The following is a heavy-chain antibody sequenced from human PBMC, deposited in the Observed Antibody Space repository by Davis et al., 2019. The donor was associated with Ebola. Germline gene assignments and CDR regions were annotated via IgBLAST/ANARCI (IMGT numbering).Heavy chain of an antibody. CDR2: IYRDGRT. CDR3: ARHIDGDFWYFDL. Sequence: GGSLRLSCAASGLIVSDNYMSWVRQAPGRGLEWVSVIYRDGRTYYAESLKGRFTISRDNSKNVLYLEMNSLRVEDTAVYYCARHIDGDFWYFDLWGRGTLVTVSS. J-gene: IGHJ2*01. CDR1: GLIVSDNY. D-gene: IGHD4-17*01. V-gene: IGHV3-53*01.